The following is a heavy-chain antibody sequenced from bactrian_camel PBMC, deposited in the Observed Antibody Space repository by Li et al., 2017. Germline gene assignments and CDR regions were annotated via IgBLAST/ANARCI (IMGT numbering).Heavy chain of an antibody. V-gene: IGHV3-1*01. CDR1: AFTFDDSD. J-gene: IGHJ4*01. Sequence: VQLVESGGGSVQGGGSLRLSCTARAFTFDDSDTGWYRQAPGKGLEWVSAIGGTGATTYYANSVKGRFTISRDNTRDTLYLQMNSLDTEDTAVYYCATVIGSYCTRTYCPPAYWGQGTQVTVS. D-gene: IGHD2*01. CDR2: IGGTGATT. CDR3: ATVIGSYCTRTYCPPAY.